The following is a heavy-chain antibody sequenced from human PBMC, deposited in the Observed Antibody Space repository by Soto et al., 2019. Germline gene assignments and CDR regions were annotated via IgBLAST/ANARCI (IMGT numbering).Heavy chain of an antibody. CDR1: NFSISSGYY. Sequence: PSETLSLTCVVSNFSISSGYYLGWILQSPWKGLEWIASIYRSGTTSYNPSLKSRVTISVDPSKNQFSLMLTAVTAADTAVYYCARTHSGSYYSVFNYWGRGSLVTVSS. CDR2: IYRSGTT. CDR3: ARTHSGSYYSVFNY. V-gene: IGHV4-38-2*01. D-gene: IGHD1-26*01. J-gene: IGHJ4*02.